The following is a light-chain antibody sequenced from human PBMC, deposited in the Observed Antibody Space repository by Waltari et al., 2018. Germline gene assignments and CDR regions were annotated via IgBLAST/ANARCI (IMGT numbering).Light chain of an antibody. CDR1: QSVSRF. Sequence: EIVLRQSPGTQADSPADRFTLSCRASQSVSRFLAWYQQKPGQAPRLLIYGASTRATGIPDRFSGSGSGTDFSLTISRLEPEDFAVYYCQKYDRLPATFGQGTKVEIK. CDR3: QKYDRLPAT. V-gene: IGKV3-20*01. J-gene: IGKJ1*01. CDR2: GAS.